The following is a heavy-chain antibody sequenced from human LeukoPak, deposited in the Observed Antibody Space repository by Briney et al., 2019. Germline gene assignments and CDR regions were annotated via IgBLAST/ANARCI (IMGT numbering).Heavy chain of an antibody. CDR3: ARAVAVAMFDY. CDR1: GFTFSSYA. Sequence: GGSLRLSCAASGFTFSSYAMSWVRQAPGKGLEWVSAISGSGDSTYYGDSVKGRFTISRDNSKNTLYLQMNSLRAEDTAVYYCARAVAVAMFDYWGQGTLVTVSS. D-gene: IGHD6-19*01. J-gene: IGHJ4*02. CDR2: ISGSGDST. V-gene: IGHV3-23*01.